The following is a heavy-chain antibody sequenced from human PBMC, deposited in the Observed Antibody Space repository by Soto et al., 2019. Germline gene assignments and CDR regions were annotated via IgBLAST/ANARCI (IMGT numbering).Heavy chain of an antibody. Sequence: GGSLRLSCAASGFTFSDYYMSWIRQAPGKGLEWVSYISSSGSTIYYADSVKGRFTISRDNAKNSLYLQMNSLRAEDTAVYYCARVERGITIFGVVIPPFDYWGQGFLVTVSS. V-gene: IGHV3-11*01. J-gene: IGHJ4*02. CDR3: ARVERGITIFGVVIPPFDY. D-gene: IGHD3-3*01. CDR1: GFTFSDYY. CDR2: ISSSGSTI.